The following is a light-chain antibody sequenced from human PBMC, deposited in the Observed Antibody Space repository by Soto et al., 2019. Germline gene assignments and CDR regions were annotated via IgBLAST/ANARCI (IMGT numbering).Light chain of an antibody. Sequence: QSALTQPASVSGSPGQSITISCTGTSSDVGDYNHVSWYQQYPGKAPKLKIYEGGKRPSGVSNRFSGSKSGNTASLTISGLQAEDEADYYCSSFAPRSTLIFGGGTKLTVL. CDR1: SSDVGDYNH. J-gene: IGLJ2*01. CDR2: EGG. CDR3: SSFAPRSTLI. V-gene: IGLV2-23*01.